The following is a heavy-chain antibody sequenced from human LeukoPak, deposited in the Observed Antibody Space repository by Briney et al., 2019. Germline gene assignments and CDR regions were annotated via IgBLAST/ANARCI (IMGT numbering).Heavy chain of an antibody. Sequence: GGSLRLSCAASGFPVSTNYMSWVRQAPGKGLEWVSVIYSGGSTYYADSVKGRFTISRDNSKNTLYLQMNSLRAEDTAVYYCARAAAAFDYWGQGTLVTVSS. J-gene: IGHJ4*02. D-gene: IGHD2-2*01. CDR1: GFPVSTNY. V-gene: IGHV3-53*01. CDR3: ARAAAAFDY. CDR2: IYSGGST.